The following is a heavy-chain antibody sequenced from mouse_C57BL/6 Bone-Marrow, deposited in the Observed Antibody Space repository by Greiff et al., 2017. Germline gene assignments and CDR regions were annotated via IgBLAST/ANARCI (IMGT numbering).Heavy chain of an antibody. Sequence: EVQVVESGGGLVKPGGSLKLSCAASGFTFSDYGMHWVRQAPEKGLEWVAYISSGSSTIYYADTVKGRFTISRDNAKNTLFLQMTSLRSEDTAMYYCARPDFGYAMDYGGQGTSVTVSS. CDR1: GFTFSDYG. CDR3: ARPDFGYAMDY. CDR2: ISSGSSTI. J-gene: IGHJ4*01. V-gene: IGHV5-17*01.